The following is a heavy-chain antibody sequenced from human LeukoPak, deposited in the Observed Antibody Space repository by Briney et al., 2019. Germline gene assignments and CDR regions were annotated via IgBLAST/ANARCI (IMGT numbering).Heavy chain of an antibody. J-gene: IGHJ3*02. CDR2: IYYSGST. D-gene: IGHD3-22*01. CDR3: ARDKSSGYYYGAFDI. CDR1: GGSIRSYY. V-gene: IGHV4-59*01. Sequence: TSETLSLTCTVSGGSIRSYYWSWIRQPPGKGLEWIGYIYYSGSTNYNPSLKSRVTISVDTSKNQFSLKLSSVTAADTAVYYCARDKSSGYYYGAFDIWGQGTMVTVSS.